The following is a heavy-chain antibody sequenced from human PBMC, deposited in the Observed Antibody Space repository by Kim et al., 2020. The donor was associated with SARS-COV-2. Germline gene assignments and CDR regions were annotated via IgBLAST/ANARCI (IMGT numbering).Heavy chain of an antibody. Sequence: SADHVKGRFTVYRDKSKNTLYLQMNSLGAEDTAVYYCARIAAAGTWYFDLWGRGTLVTVSS. D-gene: IGHD6-13*01. V-gene: IGHV3-30*01. CDR3: ARIAAAGTWYFDL. J-gene: IGHJ2*01.